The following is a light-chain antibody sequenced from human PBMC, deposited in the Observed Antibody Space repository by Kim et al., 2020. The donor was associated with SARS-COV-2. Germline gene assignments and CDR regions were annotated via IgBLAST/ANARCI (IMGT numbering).Light chain of an antibody. V-gene: IGLV3-19*01. CDR3: NSRDSSDNVV. J-gene: IGLJ2*01. Sequence: VALGQTVRITCQGDSLRSYYATWYQQKPGQAPILVIYGKNNRPSGIPDRFSGSSSGNTASLTITGAQAEDEADYYCNSRDSSDNVVFGVGTQLTVL. CDR1: SLRSYY. CDR2: GKN.